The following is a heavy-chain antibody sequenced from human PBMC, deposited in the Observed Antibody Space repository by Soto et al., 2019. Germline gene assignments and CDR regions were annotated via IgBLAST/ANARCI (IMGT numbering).Heavy chain of an antibody. CDR2: ISSTSSYI. J-gene: IGHJ4*02. CDR1: GFAFSTYS. CDR3: ARGKMSTNFFDS. D-gene: IGHD1-1*01. Sequence: EVQLVESGGGLVKPGGSLRLSCAASGFAFSTYSMKWVRQAPGKGLEWVSSISSTSSYIYYVDSVKGRFTVSRDNALNSLYLQMRSLRAADTAVYYCARGKMSTNFFDSWGLGTLVTVSS. V-gene: IGHV3-21*01.